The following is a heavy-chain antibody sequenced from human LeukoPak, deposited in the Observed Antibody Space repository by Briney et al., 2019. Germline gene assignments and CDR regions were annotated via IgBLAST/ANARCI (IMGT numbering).Heavy chain of an antibody. CDR1: GFTFSTYT. V-gene: IGHV3-21*01. D-gene: IGHD1-26*01. Sequence: GGSLRLSCAASGFTFSTYTMNWVRQAPGKGLEWVSSISTSGGYLYYADSVKGRFTTSRDNAKNSLYLQMNSLRAEDTAVYYCARSYLDAFDIWGQGTMVTVS. CDR2: ISTSGGYL. CDR3: ARSYLDAFDI. J-gene: IGHJ3*02.